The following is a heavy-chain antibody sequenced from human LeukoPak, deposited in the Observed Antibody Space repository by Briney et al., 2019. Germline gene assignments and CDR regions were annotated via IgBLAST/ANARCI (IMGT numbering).Heavy chain of an antibody. CDR3: ARDRIAAANDAFDI. CDR1: GYTFTGYY. CDR2: INPNSGGT. V-gene: IGHV1-2*02. J-gene: IGHJ3*02. Sequence: ASVKVSCKASGYTFTGYYMHWARQAPGQGLEWMGWINPNSGGTNYAQKLQGRVTMTTDTSTSTAYMELRSLRSDDTAVYYCARDRIAAANDAFDIWGQGTMVTVSS. D-gene: IGHD6-13*01.